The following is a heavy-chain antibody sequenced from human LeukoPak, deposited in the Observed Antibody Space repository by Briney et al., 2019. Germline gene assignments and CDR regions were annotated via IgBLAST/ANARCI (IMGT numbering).Heavy chain of an antibody. Sequence: GASVKVSCKTSGYTFSTYGLSWVRQAPGQGLEWMGWISGKSGKTHYAQKFQDRVTLTTDTSSTTAFMELRSLRSDDTAMYYCARNAGSYFEFAPWGQGTLVTVSS. D-gene: IGHD1-26*01. CDR2: ISGKSGKT. J-gene: IGHJ5*02. CDR1: GYTFSTYG. CDR3: ARNAGSYFEFAP. V-gene: IGHV1-18*01.